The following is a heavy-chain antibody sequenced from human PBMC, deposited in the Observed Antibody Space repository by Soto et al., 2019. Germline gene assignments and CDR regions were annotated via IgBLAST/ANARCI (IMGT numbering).Heavy chain of an antibody. V-gene: IGHV3-23*01. CDR3: AKDVESRDDYVSDY. D-gene: IGHD3-16*01. CDR2: ISGSGGST. J-gene: IGHJ4*02. CDR1: GCTFSSYA. Sequence: GGSLRLSCAASGCTFSSYAMSWVRQAPGKGLEWVSAISGSGGSTYYADSVKGRFTISRDNSKNTLYLQMNSLRAEDTAVYYCAKDVESRDDYVSDYWGQGTLVTVSS.